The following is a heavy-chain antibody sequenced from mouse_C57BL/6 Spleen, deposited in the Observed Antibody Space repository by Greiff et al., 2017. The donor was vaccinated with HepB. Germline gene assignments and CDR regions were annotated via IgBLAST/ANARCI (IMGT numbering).Heavy chain of an antibody. D-gene: IGHD1-1*02. CDR2: IYPGDGDT. CDR3: AREVAPAYWYFDV. J-gene: IGHJ1*03. CDR1: GYAFSSSW. Sequence: VKLQESGPELVKPGASVKISCKASGYAFSSSWMNWVKQRPGKGLEWIGRIYPGDGDTNYNGKFKGKATLTADKSSSTAYMQLSSLTSEDSAVYFCAREVAPAYWYFDVWGTGTTVTVSS. V-gene: IGHV1-82*01.